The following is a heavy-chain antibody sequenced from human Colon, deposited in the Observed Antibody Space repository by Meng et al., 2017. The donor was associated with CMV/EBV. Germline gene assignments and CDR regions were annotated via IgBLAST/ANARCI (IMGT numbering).Heavy chain of an antibody. Sequence: SVKVSCKASGGTFSSYAISWVRQAPGQGLEWMGGIIPIFGTANYAQKFQGRVTITTDESTSTAYMELSSLRSEDTAVYYCARGRGSFERGYCSGSSCPLVTWGQGTLVTVSS. J-gene: IGHJ5*02. V-gene: IGHV1-69*05. CDR1: GGTFSSYA. CDR3: ARGRGSFERGYCSGSSCPLVT. D-gene: IGHD6-25*01. CDR2: IIPIFGTA.